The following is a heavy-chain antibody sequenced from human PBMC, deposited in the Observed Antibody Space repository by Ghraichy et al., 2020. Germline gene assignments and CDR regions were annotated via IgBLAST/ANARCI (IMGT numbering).Heavy chain of an antibody. D-gene: IGHD4-17*01. CDR2: IDPSDSYT. CDR3: ASHDYGDNPFDY. CDR1: GYSFTSYW. Sequence: GESLNISCKGSGYSFTSYWISWVLQMPGKGLEWMGRIDPSDSYTNYSPSFQGHVTISADKSISTAYLQWSSLKASDTAMYYCASHDYGDNPFDYWGQGTLVTVSS. V-gene: IGHV5-10-1*01. J-gene: IGHJ4*02.